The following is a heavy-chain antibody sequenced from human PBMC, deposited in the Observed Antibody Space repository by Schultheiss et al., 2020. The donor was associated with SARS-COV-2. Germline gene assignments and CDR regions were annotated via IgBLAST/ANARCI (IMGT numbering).Heavy chain of an antibody. CDR1: GFTFNSFT. CDR2: ISTTGGRT. D-gene: IGHD1-7*01. V-gene: IGHV3-64D*09. Sequence: GGSLRLSCSASGFTFNSFTMHWVRQAPGKGLECVSAISTTGGRTYYADSVQGRFTISRDNSKNTLYLQMSSLRAEDTAVYYCARGENNWNYVKAYWGQGTLVTVSS. J-gene: IGHJ4*02. CDR3: ARGENNWNYVKAY.